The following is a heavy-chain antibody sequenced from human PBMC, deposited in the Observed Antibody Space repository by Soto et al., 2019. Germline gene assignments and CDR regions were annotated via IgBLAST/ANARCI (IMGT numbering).Heavy chain of an antibody. CDR2: IYYSGST. D-gene: IGHD3-22*01. J-gene: IGHJ4*02. CDR3: ARHAPSITMIVVVFDY. CDR1: GGSISSSSYY. V-gene: IGHV4-39*01. Sequence: SETLSLTCTVSGGSISSSSYYWGWIRQPPGKGLEWIGSIYYSGSTYYNTSLKSRVTISVDTSKNQFSLKLSSVTAADTAVFYFARHAPSITMIVVVFDYWGQGTLVTVSS.